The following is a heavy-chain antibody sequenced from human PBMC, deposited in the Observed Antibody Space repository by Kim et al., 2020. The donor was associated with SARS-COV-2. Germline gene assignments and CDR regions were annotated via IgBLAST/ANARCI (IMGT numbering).Heavy chain of an antibody. Sequence: TSYAQKFQGRVTMTRDTSTSTVYMELSSLRSEDTAVYYCARYHTDNWFDPWGQGTLVTVSS. CDR3: ARYHTDNWFDP. D-gene: IGHD3-3*01. J-gene: IGHJ5*02. CDR2: T. V-gene: IGHV1-46*01.